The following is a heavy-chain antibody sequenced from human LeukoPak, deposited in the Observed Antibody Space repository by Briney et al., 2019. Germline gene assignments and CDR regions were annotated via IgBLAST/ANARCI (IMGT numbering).Heavy chain of an antibody. J-gene: IGHJ4*02. Sequence: SQTLSLTCTVSGGSFSSGDYYWIWIRQPPGKGLEWIGYIYYSGSTYYNPSLKSRVTISVDTSKNQFSLKLSSVTAADTSVYYCARSDRDYGSGSYYTPSLEYWGQGTLVTVSS. CDR1: GGSFSSGDYY. D-gene: IGHD3-10*01. CDR3: ARSDRDYGSGSYYTPSLEY. CDR2: IYYSGST. V-gene: IGHV4-30-4*01.